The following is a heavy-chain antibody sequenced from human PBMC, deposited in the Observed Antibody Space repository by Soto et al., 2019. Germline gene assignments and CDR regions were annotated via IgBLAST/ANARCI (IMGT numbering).Heavy chain of an antibody. CDR3: ARVQYSSSFYYYYGMDV. CDR2: ISSSSSYI. D-gene: IGHD6-6*01. CDR1: GFTFSSYS. Sequence: GGSLRLSCAASGFTFSSYSMNWVRQAPGKGLEWVSSISSSSSYICYADSVKGRFTISRDNAKNSLYLQMNSLRAEDTAVYYCARVQYSSSFYYYYGMDVWGQGTTVTVSS. J-gene: IGHJ6*02. V-gene: IGHV3-21*01.